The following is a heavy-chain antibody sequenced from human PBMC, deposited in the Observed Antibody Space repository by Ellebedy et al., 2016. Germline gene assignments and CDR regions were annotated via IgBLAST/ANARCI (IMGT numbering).Heavy chain of an antibody. Sequence: GGSLRLXXAVAGFTFSGYAMHWVRQAPGKGLEWVAVISYDGRSKLYGDSVKGRFTISRDNPKNTLYLQMNSLRDEDTAVYFCARDVGRIGDDCWGQGTLVTVSS. V-gene: IGHV3-30*03. CDR3: ARDVGRIGDDC. CDR2: ISYDGRSK. J-gene: IGHJ4*02. D-gene: IGHD3-16*01. CDR1: GFTFSGYA.